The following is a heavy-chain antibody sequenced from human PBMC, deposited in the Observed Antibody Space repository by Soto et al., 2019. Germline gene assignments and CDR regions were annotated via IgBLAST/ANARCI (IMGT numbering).Heavy chain of an antibody. V-gene: IGHV3-23*01. CDR1: GFTFSSYA. Sequence: EVQLLESGGGLVQPGGSLRLSCAASGFTFSSYAMSWLRQAPGKGLEWVSSISGSGGSTYYADSVKGRFTISRDNSKNTVYLQMNSLRAEDTAVYYCAKDLEGSGYDSGNDYWGQGPLVTVSS. CDR3: AKDLEGSGYDSGNDY. D-gene: IGHD5-12*01. J-gene: IGHJ4*02. CDR2: ISGSGGST.